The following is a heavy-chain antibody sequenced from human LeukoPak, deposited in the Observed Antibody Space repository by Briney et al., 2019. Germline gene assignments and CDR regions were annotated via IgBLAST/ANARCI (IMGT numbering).Heavy chain of an antibody. CDR1: GCSISSYY. J-gene: IGHJ2*01. CDR2: IYTSGST. CDR3: AREDFRAAAPDL. D-gene: IGHD6-13*01. V-gene: IGHV4-4*07. Sequence: SETLSLTCTVSGCSISSYYWSWIRQPAGKGLEWIGRIYTSGSTNYNPSLKSRVTMSVDTSKNQFSLKLSSVPAADTAVYYCAREDFRAAAPDLWGRGTLVTVSS.